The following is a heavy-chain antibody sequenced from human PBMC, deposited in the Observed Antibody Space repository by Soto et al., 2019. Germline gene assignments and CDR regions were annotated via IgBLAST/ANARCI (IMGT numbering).Heavy chain of an antibody. Sequence: EVQLLESGGGMAQPGGSLRLSCAASGFTFSNYAISWVRQAPEKGLEWVSAISGSGGNTYYADSVKGRFSISRDNSKNTVFLQMNTLRSEDTAIYYCAKDRTTLVRGVVDYDYWGQGTLVTVSS. CDR3: AKDRTTLVRGVVDYDY. J-gene: IGHJ4*02. D-gene: IGHD3-10*01. CDR1: GFTFSNYA. CDR2: ISGSGGNT. V-gene: IGHV3-23*01.